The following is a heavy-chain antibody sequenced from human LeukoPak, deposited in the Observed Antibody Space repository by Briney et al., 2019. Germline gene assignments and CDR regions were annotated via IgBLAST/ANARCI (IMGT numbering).Heavy chain of an antibody. CDR2: SSSNGGST. J-gene: IGHJ4*02. Sequence: GGSLRLSCAASGFTFSSYAMHWVRQAPGKGLEYVSASSSNGGSTYYANSVKGRFTISRDNSKNTLYLQMGSLRAEDMAVYYCARAPNYYYGSGSYFGYWGQGTLVTVSS. V-gene: IGHV3-64*01. CDR1: GFTFSSYA. D-gene: IGHD3-10*01. CDR3: ARAPNYYYGSGSYFGY.